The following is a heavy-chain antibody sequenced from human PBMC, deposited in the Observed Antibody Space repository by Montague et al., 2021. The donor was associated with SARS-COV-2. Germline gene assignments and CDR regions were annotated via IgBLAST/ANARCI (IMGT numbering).Heavy chain of an antibody. CDR1: GGSISSSSYY. CDR2: IYYSGST. J-gene: IGHJ6*02. V-gene: IGHV4-39*01. D-gene: IGHD3-9*01. Sequence: SETLSLTCTVSGGSISSSSYYWGWIRQPPGKGLEWIGSIYYSGSTYYNPSLKSRVTISVDTSKNQFSLKLSSVTAADTAVYYCARQDDILTGYCYYGMDVWGQGTTVTVSS. CDR3: ARQDDILTGYCYYGMDV.